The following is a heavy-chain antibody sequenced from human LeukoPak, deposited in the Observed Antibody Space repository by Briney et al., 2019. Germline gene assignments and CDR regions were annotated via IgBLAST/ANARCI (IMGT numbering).Heavy chain of an antibody. J-gene: IGHJ6*04. CDR2: ISSSSSYI. D-gene: IGHD2-2*02. V-gene: IGHV3-21*01. Sequence: GRSLRLSCAASGFTFSSYSMNWVRQAPGKGLEWVSSISSSSSYIYYADSVKGRFTISRDNAKNSLYLQMNSLRAEDTAVYYCARDHIVVVPAAIGSGYYYGMDVWGKGTTVTVSS. CDR1: GFTFSSYS. CDR3: ARDHIVVVPAAIGSGYYYGMDV.